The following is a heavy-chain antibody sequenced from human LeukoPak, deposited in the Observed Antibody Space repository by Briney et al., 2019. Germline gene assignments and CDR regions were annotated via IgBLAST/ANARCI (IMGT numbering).Heavy chain of an antibody. J-gene: IGHJ6*03. CDR2: IKQDGSEK. Sequence: PGGSLRLSCAASGFTFSSYWMSWVRQAPGKGLEWVANIKQDGSEKYYVDSVKGRFTISRDNAKNSLYLQMNSLRAEDTAVYYCARVTVYDFWSGYYELLHYMDVWGKGTTVTVSS. D-gene: IGHD3-3*01. V-gene: IGHV3-7*01. CDR3: ARVTVYDFWSGYYELLHYMDV. CDR1: GFTFSSYW.